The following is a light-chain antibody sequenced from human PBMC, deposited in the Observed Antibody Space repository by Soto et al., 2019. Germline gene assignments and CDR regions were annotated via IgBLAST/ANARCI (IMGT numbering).Light chain of an antibody. Sequence: VVMTQSPRTLSLSPGERASLSCRSSQSVSTYLAWYQQKPGQAPRLLIYDASNRATGIPARFSGSGSGTDFTLTISSLEPEDFAVYYCQQRSNWPPYTFGQGTKLEIK. CDR2: DAS. J-gene: IGKJ2*01. V-gene: IGKV3-11*01. CDR1: QSVSTY. CDR3: QQRSNWPPYT.